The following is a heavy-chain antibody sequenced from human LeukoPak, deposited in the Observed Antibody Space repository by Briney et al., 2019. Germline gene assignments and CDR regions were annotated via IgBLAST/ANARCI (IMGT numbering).Heavy chain of an antibody. CDR2: IYYSGST. V-gene: IGHV4-59*01. CDR1: GGSISSYY. Sequence: PSETLSLTCTVSGGSISSYYWSWIRQPPGKGLEWIGYIYYSGSTNYNPSLKSRVTISVDTSKNQFSLKLSSVTAADTAVYYCARGGDECAYDYVCGAFDIWGQGTVVTVSS. D-gene: IGHD3-16*01. J-gene: IGHJ3*02. CDR3: ARGGDECAYDYVCGAFDI.